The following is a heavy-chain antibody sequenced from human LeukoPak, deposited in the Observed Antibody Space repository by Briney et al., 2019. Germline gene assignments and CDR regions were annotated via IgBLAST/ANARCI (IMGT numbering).Heavy chain of an antibody. V-gene: IGHV3-23*01. CDR3: AKHSSGYYKSSFDP. D-gene: IGHD3-22*01. J-gene: IGHJ5*02. CDR1: GFTFSSYG. Sequence: GGSLRLSCAASGFTFSSYGMGWVRQAPGKGLEWVSAISGSGGSTYYADSVKGRFTISRDNSKNTLYLQMNSLRAEDTAVYYCAKHSSGYYKSSFDPWGQGTLVTVSS. CDR2: ISGSGGST.